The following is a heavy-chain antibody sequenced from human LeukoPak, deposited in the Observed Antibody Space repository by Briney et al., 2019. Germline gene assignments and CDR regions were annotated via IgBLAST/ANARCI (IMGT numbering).Heavy chain of an antibody. CDR1: GFTFSSHG. D-gene: IGHD3-9*01. Sequence: GGSLRLSCAASGFTFSSHGMSWVRQAPGKGLEWVAIISGSGATSYYADSVKGRFTISRDNSKNTLYLQMNSLRAEDTAVYYCAKAKADFDWLVPEALNYWGQGTLVTVSS. CDR2: ISGSGATS. V-gene: IGHV3-23*01. CDR3: AKAKADFDWLVPEALNY. J-gene: IGHJ4*02.